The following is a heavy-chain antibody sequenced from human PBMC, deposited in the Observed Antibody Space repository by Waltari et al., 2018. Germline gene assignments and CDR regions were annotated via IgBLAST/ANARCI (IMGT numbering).Heavy chain of an antibody. J-gene: IGHJ4*02. V-gene: IGHV3-48*04. CDR2: ISSSSGTI. Sequence: EVQLVESGGGLVQPGGSLRLSCAASGFTFSSYSMNWVRQAPGKGLGWVSYISSSSGTIYYADSVKGLFTISRDNAKNSLYLQMNSLRAEDTAVYYCARRYSSGFDYWGQGTLVTVSS. CDR1: GFTFSSYS. D-gene: IGHD6-19*01. CDR3: ARRYSSGFDY.